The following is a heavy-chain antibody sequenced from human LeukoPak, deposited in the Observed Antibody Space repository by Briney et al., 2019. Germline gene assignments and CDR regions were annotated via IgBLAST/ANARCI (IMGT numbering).Heavy chain of an antibody. CDR2: IKQDGSDK. V-gene: IGHV3-7*05. CDR3: ARVIGATYFDY. D-gene: IGHD1-26*01. CDR1: GFTFSRNW. J-gene: IGHJ4*02. Sequence: GGSLRLSCAASGFTFSRNWMSWVRQAPGKRLEWVANIKQDGSDKYYVASVKGRFTISRDNAKNSLDLQMNSLRAEDTAVYYCARVIGATYFDYWGQGTLVTVSS.